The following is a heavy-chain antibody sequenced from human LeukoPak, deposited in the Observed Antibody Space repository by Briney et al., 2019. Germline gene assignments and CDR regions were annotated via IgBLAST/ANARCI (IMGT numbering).Heavy chain of an antibody. D-gene: IGHD1-26*01. J-gene: IGHJ4*02. V-gene: IGHV3-48*03. Sequence: GGSLRLSCAASGFTFSSYEMNWVRQAPGKGLKWVSYISSSGSTIYYADSVKGRFTISRDNAKNSLYLQMNSLRAEDTALYYCARGRYSGSYLLDYWGQGTLVTVSS. CDR2: ISSSGSTI. CDR3: ARGRYSGSYLLDY. CDR1: GFTFSSYE.